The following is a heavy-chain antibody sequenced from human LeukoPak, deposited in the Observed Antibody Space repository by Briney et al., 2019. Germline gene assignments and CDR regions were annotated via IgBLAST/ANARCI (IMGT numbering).Heavy chain of an antibody. CDR3: ARGPERYYDFWSGPNWFDP. CDR2: ISSSSSYI. D-gene: IGHD3-3*01. V-gene: IGHV3-21*01. CDR1: GFTFSSYS. J-gene: IGHJ5*02. Sequence: GGSLRLSCAASGFTFSSYSMNWVRQAPGKGLEWVSSISSSSSYIYYADSVKGRFTISRDNAKNSLYLQMNSLRAEDTAVYYCARGPERYYDFWSGPNWFDPWGQETLVTVSS.